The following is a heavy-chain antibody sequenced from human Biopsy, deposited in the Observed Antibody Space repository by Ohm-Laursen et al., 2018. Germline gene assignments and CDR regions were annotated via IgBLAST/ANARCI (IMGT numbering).Heavy chain of an antibody. D-gene: IGHD3-3*01. J-gene: IGHJ4*02. V-gene: IGHV4-59*01. Sequence: SETLSLTWAVSGESMGTYYWTWIRRPPGKGLEWIASIYYSGTTNKNPSLKSRVTISVDTSKRQFYLELSSVTAADTAIYYCARVRGGFLEWLDYWGQGTLITVSS. CDR2: IYYSGTT. CDR3: ARVRGGFLEWLDY. CDR1: GESMGTYY.